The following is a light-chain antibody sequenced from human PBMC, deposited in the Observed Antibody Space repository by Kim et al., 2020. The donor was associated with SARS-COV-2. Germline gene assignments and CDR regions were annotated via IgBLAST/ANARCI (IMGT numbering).Light chain of an antibody. J-gene: IGLJ3*02. V-gene: IGLV2-8*01. CDR2: EVS. Sequence: GQSVTISCTGTSSDVGSNNHVSWYQQYPGKAPNRMIREVSKRPSGVPDRFSGSRSGNTASLTVSGLQAEDEADYYCCSYADSCSWVVGGGTKL. CDR1: SSDVGSNNH. CDR3: CSYADSCSWV.